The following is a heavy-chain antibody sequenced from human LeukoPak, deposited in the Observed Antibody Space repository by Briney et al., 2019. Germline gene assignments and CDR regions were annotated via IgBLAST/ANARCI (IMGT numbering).Heavy chain of an antibody. Sequence: GGSLRLSCAASGFAFNSYRMNWVRQAPGKGLEWVSSISSSSSYIYSADSVKGRFTVSRDNAKNSLYLQMNSLRAEDTAVYYCARTMVVAAPNYSYYYGMDVWGQGTTVTVSS. CDR3: ARTMVVAAPNYSYYYGMDV. CDR2: ISSSSSYI. D-gene: IGHD2-15*01. CDR1: GFAFNSYR. J-gene: IGHJ6*02. V-gene: IGHV3-21*01.